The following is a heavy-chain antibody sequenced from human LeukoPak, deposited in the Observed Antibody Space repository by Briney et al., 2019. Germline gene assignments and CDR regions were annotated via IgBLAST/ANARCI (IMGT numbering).Heavy chain of an antibody. CDR1: GLPFSSYA. Sequence: PGGSLRLSCAASGLPFSSYAMHWVRHAPGKGLEWVAFISYDGSNKYYADSVKGRFTISRDNSKNTLYLQMNSLRAEDTAVYYCARGGGYSGYDSGAWFDPWGQGTLVTVSS. J-gene: IGHJ5*02. D-gene: IGHD5-12*01. CDR3: ARGGGYSGYDSGAWFDP. CDR2: ISYDGSNK. V-gene: IGHV3-30-3*01.